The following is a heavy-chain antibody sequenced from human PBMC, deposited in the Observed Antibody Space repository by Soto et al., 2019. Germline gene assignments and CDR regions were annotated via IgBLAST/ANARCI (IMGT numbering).Heavy chain of an antibody. D-gene: IGHD3-10*01. Sequence: PSETLSLTCTVSGGSISSSSYYWGWIRQPPGKGLEWIGSIYYSGSTYYNPSLKSRVTISVDTSKNQFSLKLSSVTAADTAVYYCARRLRVDYGSGSYYNVWGQGTLVTVPS. CDR3: ARRLRVDYGSGSYYNV. V-gene: IGHV4-39*01. CDR2: IYYSGST. CDR1: GGSISSSSYY. J-gene: IGHJ4*02.